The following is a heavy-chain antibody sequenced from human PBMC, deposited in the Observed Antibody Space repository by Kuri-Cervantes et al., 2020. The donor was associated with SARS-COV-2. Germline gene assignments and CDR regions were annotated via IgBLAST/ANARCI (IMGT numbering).Heavy chain of an antibody. D-gene: IGHD3-22*01. V-gene: IGHV1-2*04. CDR3: SRSTTFRRLVVITQGGAFDI. CDR2: INPNSGGT. CDR1: GYTFTGYY. Sequence: ASVQVSCKASGYTFTGYYMHWVRQAPGQGLEWMGWINPNSGGTNYAQKFQGWVTMTGDTSISTVYMELSRLRSDDTAVYSCSRSTTFRRLVVITQGGAFDIWGQGTMVTVSS. J-gene: IGHJ3*02.